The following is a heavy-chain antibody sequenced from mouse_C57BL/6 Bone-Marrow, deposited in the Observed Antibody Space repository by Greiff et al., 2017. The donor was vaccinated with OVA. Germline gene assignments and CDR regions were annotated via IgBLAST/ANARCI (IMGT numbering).Heavy chain of an antibody. CDR1: GFTFSSYG. J-gene: IGHJ4*01. Sequence: EVKLVESGGDLVKPGGSLKLSCAASGFTFSSYGMSWVRQTPDKRLEWVATISSGGSYTYYPDSVKGRFTISRDNDKNTLYLQMSSLKSEDTAMYYCARPPYAMDYWGQGTSVTVSS. CDR3: ARPPYAMDY. V-gene: IGHV5-6*01. CDR2: ISSGGSYT.